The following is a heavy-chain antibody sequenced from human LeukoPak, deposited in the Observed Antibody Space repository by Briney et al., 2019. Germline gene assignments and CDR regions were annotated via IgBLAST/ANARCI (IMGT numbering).Heavy chain of an antibody. CDR3: ARLGPAFYYYYYYYMDV. D-gene: IGHD2-2*01. CDR1: GYTFTSYG. V-gene: IGHV7-4-1*02. Sequence: GASVKVSCKASGYTFTSYGISWVRQAPGQGLEWMGWINTNTGNPTYAQGFTGRFVFSLDTSVSTAYLQISSLKAEDTAVYYCARLGPAFYYYYYYYMDVWGKGTTVTVSS. CDR2: INTNTGNP. J-gene: IGHJ6*03.